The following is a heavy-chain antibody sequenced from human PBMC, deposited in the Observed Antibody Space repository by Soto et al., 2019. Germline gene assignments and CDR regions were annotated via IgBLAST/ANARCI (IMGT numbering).Heavy chain of an antibody. CDR1: GFTFSSYG. CDR2: IWYDGSNK. Sequence: QVQLVESGGGVVQPGRSLRLSCAASGFTFSSYGMHWVRQAPGKGLEWVAVIWYDGSNKYYADSVKGRFTISRDNSKNTLYLQMNSLRAEDTAVYYCARGRYNWNYVDYWGQGTLLTVSS. CDR3: ARGRYNWNYVDY. D-gene: IGHD1-20*01. V-gene: IGHV3-33*01. J-gene: IGHJ4*02.